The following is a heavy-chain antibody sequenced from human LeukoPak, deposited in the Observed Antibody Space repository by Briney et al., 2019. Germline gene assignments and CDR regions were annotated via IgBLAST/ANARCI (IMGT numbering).Heavy chain of an antibody. J-gene: IGHJ1*01. Sequence: ASVKVSCKASGYTLTSYYLHWVRQAPGQGLEWMAIINPSGGSTSHAQKFQGRVTMTRDTSASTVYMELSSLRSEDTAVYFCARVPLHDASGRYYPHRGQGTLVTVSS. CDR3: ARVPLHDASGRYYPH. CDR1: GYTLTSYY. D-gene: IGHD1-26*01. CDR2: INPSGGST. V-gene: IGHV1-46*01.